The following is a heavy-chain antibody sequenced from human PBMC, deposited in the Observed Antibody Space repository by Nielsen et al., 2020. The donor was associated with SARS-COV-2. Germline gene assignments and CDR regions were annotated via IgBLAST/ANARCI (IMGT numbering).Heavy chain of an antibody. D-gene: IGHD4-17*01. Sequence: GESLKISCAASGFTFSNYAMHWLRPAPGKGLEWVAIISHDGSNNHYADSVKGRFTISRHNSYNTLLLQMNSLRGEDTAVYYCARDRTPYGDYVDYFEDWGQGTLVTVSS. CDR2: ISHDGSNN. J-gene: IGHJ4*02. CDR3: ARDRTPYGDYVDYFED. V-gene: IGHV3-30-3*01. CDR1: GFTFSNYA.